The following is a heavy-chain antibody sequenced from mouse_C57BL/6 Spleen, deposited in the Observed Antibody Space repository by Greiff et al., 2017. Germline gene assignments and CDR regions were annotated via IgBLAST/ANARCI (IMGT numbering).Heavy chain of an antibody. CDR3: ARVRLRRDYYAMDY. D-gene: IGHD2-4*01. J-gene: IGHJ4*01. V-gene: IGHV1-54*01. CDR1: GYAFTNYL. CDR2: INPGSGGT. Sequence: QVQLQQSGAELVRPGTSVKVSCKASGYAFTNYLIEWVKQRPGQGLEWIGVINPGSGGTNYNEKFKGKATLTADKSSSTAYMQLSSLTSEDSAVYFCARVRLRRDYYAMDYWGQGTSVTVSS.